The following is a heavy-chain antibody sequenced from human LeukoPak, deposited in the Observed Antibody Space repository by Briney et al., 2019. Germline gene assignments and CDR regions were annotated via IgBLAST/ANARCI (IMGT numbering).Heavy chain of an antibody. V-gene: IGHV3-33*06. J-gene: IGHJ6*03. CDR3: AKGRIAARRAPYYYYYMDV. Sequence: GGSLRLSCAASGFTFSSYGMHWVRQAPGKGLEWVAVIWYDGSNKYYANSVKGRFTISRDNSKNTLYQQMNSLRAEDTAVYYCAKGRIAARRAPYYYYYMDVWGKGTTVTVSS. CDR2: IWYDGSNK. CDR1: GFTFSSYG. D-gene: IGHD6-6*01.